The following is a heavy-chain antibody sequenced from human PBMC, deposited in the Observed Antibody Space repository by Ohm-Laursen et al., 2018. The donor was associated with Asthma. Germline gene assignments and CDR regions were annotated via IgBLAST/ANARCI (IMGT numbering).Heavy chain of an antibody. D-gene: IGHD6-13*01. CDR2: ISGSGGST. CDR1: GFTFSSYA. V-gene: IGHV3-23*01. Sequence: SLRPSCTASGFTFSSYAMSWVRQAPGKGLEWVSAISGSGGSTYYADSVKGRFTISRDNSKNTLYLQMNSLRAEDTAVYYCAKESMIAAALDYWGQGTLVTVSS. J-gene: IGHJ4*02. CDR3: AKESMIAAALDY.